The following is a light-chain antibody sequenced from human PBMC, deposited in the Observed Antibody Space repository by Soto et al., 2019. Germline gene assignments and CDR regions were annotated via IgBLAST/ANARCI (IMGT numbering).Light chain of an antibody. CDR3: QQYNSYSMYT. CDR1: QSISSW. CDR2: DAS. J-gene: IGKJ2*01. V-gene: IGKV1-5*01. Sequence: DIQMTQSPSTLSASVGDRVTITCRASQSISSWLAWYQQKPGKAPKLRIYDASSLESGVPSRFSGSGSGTEFTLTISSLQTDDFATYCCQQYNSYSMYTFGQGTKLEIK.